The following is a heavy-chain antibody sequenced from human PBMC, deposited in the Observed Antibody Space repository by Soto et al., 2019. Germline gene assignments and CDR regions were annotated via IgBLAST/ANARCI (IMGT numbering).Heavy chain of an antibody. Sequence: PGGSLSLSCSASGFTFDHYTLHWFRQATGPGLEFVSAINVNGTDIHYADSVKSRFSISRDNSKNTAYLQRNSLIYEDTAVDYCVKEMGPCCDWSYHFDYWGRGTRVTVS. CDR3: VKEMGPCCDWSYHFDY. V-gene: IGHV3-64D*06. CDR1: GFTFDHYT. J-gene: IGHJ4*01. D-gene: IGHD3-9*01. CDR2: INVNGTDI.